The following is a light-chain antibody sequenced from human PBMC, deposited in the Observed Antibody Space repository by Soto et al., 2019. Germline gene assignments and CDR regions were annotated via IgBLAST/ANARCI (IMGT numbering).Light chain of an antibody. J-gene: IGKJ2*01. Sequence: EIVMTQSPATLSVSPGERATLSCRASQSVSSNLAWYQQKPVQAPRLLIYGASTRATGIPARFSGSGSGTEFTLTISSLQSEDFAVYYCQQYNNWPPGVTFGQGTKLEIK. V-gene: IGKV3-15*01. CDR2: GAS. CDR3: QQYNNWPPGVT. CDR1: QSVSSN.